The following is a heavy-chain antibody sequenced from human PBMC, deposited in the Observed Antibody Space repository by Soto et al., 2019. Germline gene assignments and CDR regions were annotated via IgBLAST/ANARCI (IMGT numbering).Heavy chain of an antibody. CDR2: IRSDSSDV. CDR3: AGVYYYDRSASAIFGY. Sequence: EVQLVESGGGLVQPGGSLRLSCAASGFTFSSYSMNWVRQAPGKGPEWVSFIRSDSSDVYYADSVRGRFTISRDDAKNSLYLQMNSLRDEDTAVYYCAGVYYYDRSASAIFGYWGQGTLVTVSS. J-gene: IGHJ4*02. V-gene: IGHV3-48*02. D-gene: IGHD3-22*01. CDR1: GFTFSSYS.